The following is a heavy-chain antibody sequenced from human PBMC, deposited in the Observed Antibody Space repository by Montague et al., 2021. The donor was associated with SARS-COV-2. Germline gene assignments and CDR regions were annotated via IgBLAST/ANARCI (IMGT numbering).Heavy chain of an antibody. V-gene: IGHV4-61*02. CDR2: LYTSGSA. Sequence: TLSLTCTVSGSSISSGSYYWTWIRQPAGKGLEWIGRLYTSGSANYTASLKSRVTISLDTSKNQFSLKLISVTAADTAVYYCARDRERYDASDYSGVYYYYGMDVWGQGTTVTVSS. CDR1: GSSISSGSYY. D-gene: IGHD3-22*01. J-gene: IGHJ6*02. CDR3: ARDRERYDASDYSGVYYYYGMDV.